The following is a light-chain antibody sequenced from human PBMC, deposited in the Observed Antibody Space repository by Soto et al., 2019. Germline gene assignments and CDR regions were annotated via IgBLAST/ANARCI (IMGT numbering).Light chain of an antibody. Sequence: DIQLTQSPSFVSASVGDRVIITCRASQAISSYLVWYQQKPGKVPKLLIYAASTLQSGVPSRFSGGGFGTVFTLTISSLHAEDFATYSCQQLSDYPITFDAATKADVK. V-gene: IGKV1-9*01. CDR2: AAS. CDR3: QQLSDYPIT. J-gene: IGKJ3*01. CDR1: QAISSY.